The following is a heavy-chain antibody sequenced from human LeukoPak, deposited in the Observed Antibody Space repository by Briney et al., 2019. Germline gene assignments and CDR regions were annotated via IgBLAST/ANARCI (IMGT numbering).Heavy chain of an antibody. CDR2: IIPIFGKA. Sequence: SVKVSCKASGGTFSNYGIIWVRQAPGQGLEWMGGIIPIFGKANYAQKFQGRVTTTADESTSTAYMELSSLRSEDTAVYYCARSRRVRYCSNISCYAGFFEYWGQGTLVTVSS. J-gene: IGHJ4*02. D-gene: IGHD2-2*01. CDR1: GGTFSNYG. CDR3: ARSRRVRYCSNISCYAGFFEY. V-gene: IGHV1-69*01.